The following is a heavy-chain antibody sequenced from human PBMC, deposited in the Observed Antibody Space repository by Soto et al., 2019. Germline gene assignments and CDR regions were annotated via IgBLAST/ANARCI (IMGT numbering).Heavy chain of an antibody. Sequence: EVQLVESGGGLVQPGGALKRSCAASGFTFSGSAMHWVRQASGKGLEWVGRIRSKANSYATAYAASVKGRFTISRDDSKNTAYLQMNSLKTEDTAVYYCVLVVPAAMLYDYWGQGTLVTVSS. J-gene: IGHJ4*02. CDR3: VLVVPAAMLYDY. V-gene: IGHV3-73*01. D-gene: IGHD2-2*01. CDR1: GFTFSGSA. CDR2: IRSKANSYAT.